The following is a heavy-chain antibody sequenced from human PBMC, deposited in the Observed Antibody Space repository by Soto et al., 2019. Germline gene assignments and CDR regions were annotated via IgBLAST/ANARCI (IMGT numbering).Heavy chain of an antibody. D-gene: IGHD2-15*01. Sequence: EVQLVESGGGLVQPGGSLRLSCAASGFTVSSNYMSWVRQAPGKGLEWVSVIYSGGSTYYADSVKGRFTISRDNSKNTLYLQMNSLRAEDTAVYYCAREKGYCSGGSCYSYAAFDIWGQGTMVTVSS. CDR2: IYSGGST. CDR3: AREKGYCSGGSCYSYAAFDI. V-gene: IGHV3-66*01. J-gene: IGHJ3*02. CDR1: GFTVSSNY.